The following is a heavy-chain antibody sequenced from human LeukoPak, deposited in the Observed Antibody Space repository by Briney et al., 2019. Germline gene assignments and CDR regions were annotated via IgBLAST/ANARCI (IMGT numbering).Heavy chain of an antibody. CDR3: ARDRGPNDSDY. CDR1: GYTFTGHY. V-gene: IGHV1-46*01. D-gene: IGHD3-16*01. CDR2: INPSGSST. Sequence: ASVKVSCKASGYTFTGHYMHWVRQAPGQGLEWMGLINPSGSSTIYAQKFQGRVTMTRDMSTSTDYMELSSLRSDDTAVYYCARDRGPNDSDYWGQGTLVTVSS. J-gene: IGHJ4*02.